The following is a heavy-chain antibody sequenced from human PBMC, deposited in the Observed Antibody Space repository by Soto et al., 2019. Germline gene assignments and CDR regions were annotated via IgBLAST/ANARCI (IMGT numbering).Heavy chain of an antibody. V-gene: IGHV3-21*01. D-gene: IGHD1-26*01. CDR3: AREDGVVGSASALDH. CDR1: GFTFSTYT. CDR2: INGRSNYV. J-gene: IGHJ4*02. Sequence: EVQVVESGGGLVKPGGSLRLSCVFSGFTFSTYTMNWVRQAPGKGLVWVSSINGRSNYVYYADSVKGRFTISRDNAKNSLYLQMNRLRAEDTAICYCAREDGVVGSASALDHWRLGTLVTVSS.